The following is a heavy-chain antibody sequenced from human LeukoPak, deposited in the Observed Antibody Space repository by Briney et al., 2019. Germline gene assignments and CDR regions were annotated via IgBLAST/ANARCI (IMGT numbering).Heavy chain of an antibody. CDR1: GGSFSGYY. V-gene: IGHV4-34*01. CDR2: INHSGST. D-gene: IGHD4-17*01. Sequence: SETLSLTCAVYGGSFSGYYWSWIRQPPGKGLEWIGEINHSGSTNYNPSLKSRVTISVDTSKNQFSLKLSSVTAADTAVYYCARGNYGDGNWFDPWGQGTLVTVSS. J-gene: IGHJ5*02. CDR3: ARGNYGDGNWFDP.